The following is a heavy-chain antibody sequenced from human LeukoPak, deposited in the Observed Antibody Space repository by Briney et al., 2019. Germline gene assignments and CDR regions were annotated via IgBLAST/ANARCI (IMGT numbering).Heavy chain of an antibody. J-gene: IGHJ4*02. CDR2: ISSSSSTI. V-gene: IGHV3-48*01. CDR1: GFTFSSYS. D-gene: IGHD6-6*01. Sequence: GGSLRLSCAASGFTFSSYSMNWVRQAPGKGLEWVSYISSSSSTIYYADSVKGRFTISRDNAKNSLYLQMNSLRAEDTAVYYCARGHQVAARPVDYWGQGTLVTVS. CDR3: ARGHQVAARPVDY.